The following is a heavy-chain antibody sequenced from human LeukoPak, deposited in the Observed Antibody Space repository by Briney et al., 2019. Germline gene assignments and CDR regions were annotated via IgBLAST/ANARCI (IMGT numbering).Heavy chain of an antibody. J-gene: IGHJ6*02. D-gene: IGHD6-19*01. CDR3: ARAVRGSSGSYYYYYGMDV. Sequence: ASVKVSCKASGYTFTSYGISWVRQAPGQGLEWMGWISAYNGNTNYAQKLQGRVTMTADTSTSTAYMELRSLRSDDTAVYYCARAVRGSSGSYYYYYGMDVWGQGTTVTVSS. CDR2: ISAYNGNT. V-gene: IGHV1-18*01. CDR1: GYTFTSYG.